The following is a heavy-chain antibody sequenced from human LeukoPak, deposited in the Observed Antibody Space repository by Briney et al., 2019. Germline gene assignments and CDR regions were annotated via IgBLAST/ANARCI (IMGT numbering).Heavy chain of an antibody. CDR3: ASQGGYYDYVWGSYRPNRFDP. D-gene: IGHD3-16*02. CDR2: IYYSGST. Sequence: SSETLSLTCTVSGGSISTSSYYWGWIRQPPGKGLEWIESIYYSGSTYYNPSLKSRVTISVDTSKNQFSLKLSSVAAADTAVYYCASQGGYYDYVWGSYRPNRFDPWGQGTLVTVSS. V-gene: IGHV4-39*01. J-gene: IGHJ5*02. CDR1: GGSISTSSYY.